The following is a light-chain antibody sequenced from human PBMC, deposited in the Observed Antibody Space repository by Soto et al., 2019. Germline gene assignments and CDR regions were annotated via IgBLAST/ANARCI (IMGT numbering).Light chain of an antibody. CDR2: GAS. CDR1: QSVGSN. V-gene: IGKV3-15*01. J-gene: IGKJ5*01. CDR3: QQRSNWPPPIT. Sequence: EIEMTQSPGTLSVSPVDGATLSCRASQSVGSNLAWYQQKPGQAPRLLIYGASTRATGIPARFSGSGSGTDFTLTISSLEPEDFAVYYCQQRSNWPPPITFGQGTRLEIK.